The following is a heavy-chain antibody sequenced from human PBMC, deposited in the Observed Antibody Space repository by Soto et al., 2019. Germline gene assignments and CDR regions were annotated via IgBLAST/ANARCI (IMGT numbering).Heavy chain of an antibody. D-gene: IGHD6-13*01. CDR3: ARGGIAAAAPPDY. Sequence: QVQLQESGPGLVKPSQTLSLTCTVSGGSISSGGYYWSWIRQHPGKGLEWIGYIYYSGSTYYNPSLQSRVTTSVDTSKNQFSLKLSSVTAADTAVYYCARGGIAAAAPPDYWGQGTLVTVSS. CDR1: GGSISSGGYY. J-gene: IGHJ4*02. V-gene: IGHV4-31*03. CDR2: IYYSGST.